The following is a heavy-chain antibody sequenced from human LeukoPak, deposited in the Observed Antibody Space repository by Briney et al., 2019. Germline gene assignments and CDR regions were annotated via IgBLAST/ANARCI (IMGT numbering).Heavy chain of an antibody. CDR1: RGSISSGDYY. J-gene: IGHJ5*02. CDR2: IYYSGST. V-gene: IGHV4-30-4*08. D-gene: IGHD2-2*01. CDR3: AREARGQLLYWFDP. Sequence: PSETLSLTCTVSRGSISSGDYYWSWIRQPPGKGLEWIGYIYYSGSTYYNPSLKSRVTISVDTSKNQFSLKLSSVTAADTAVYYCAREARGQLLYWFDPWGQGTLVTVSS.